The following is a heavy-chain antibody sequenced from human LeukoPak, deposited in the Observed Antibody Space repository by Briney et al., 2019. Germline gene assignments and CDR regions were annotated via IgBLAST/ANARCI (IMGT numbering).Heavy chain of an antibody. V-gene: IGHV3-23*01. D-gene: IGHD2-21*01. CDR1: GFTFRSHA. CDR2: IYENGGTT. Sequence: GGSLRLSCVGSGFTFRSHAMSWVRQAPGKGLEFVSGIYENGGTTYYADSVKGRFSISRDNSKNTLYLQMDSLRGEDTAVYYCAKDFRIGYSAHFDYRGQGALVTVSS. CDR3: AKDFRIGYSAHFDY. J-gene: IGHJ4*02.